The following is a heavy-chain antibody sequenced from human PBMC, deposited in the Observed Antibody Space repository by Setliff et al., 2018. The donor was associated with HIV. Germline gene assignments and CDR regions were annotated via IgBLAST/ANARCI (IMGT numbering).Heavy chain of an antibody. CDR2: INHSGST. J-gene: IGHJ4*01. D-gene: IGHD6-19*01. V-gene: IGHV4-34*01. Sequence: SETLSLTCAVYGGSFSGYFWSWIRQSPGKGLQWIGEINHSGSTTYNPSLKSRVTISVDTSKNQFSMKLSAVTAADTALYYCARSGALATSTWSPFDYWGHGNQVTVSS. CDR3: ARSGALATSTWSPFDY. CDR1: GGSFSGYF.